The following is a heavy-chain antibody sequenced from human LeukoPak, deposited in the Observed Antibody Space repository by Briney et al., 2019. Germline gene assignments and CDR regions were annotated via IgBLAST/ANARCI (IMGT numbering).Heavy chain of an antibody. CDR1: GGSISSSSYY. D-gene: IGHD4-17*01. CDR2: IYTSGST. Sequence: SETLSLTCTVSGGSISSSSYYWTWIRQPAGKGLEWIGRIYTSGSTSYNPSLKGRVTMSVDTSRNQFSLKLRSVTAADTAVYYCARDHYDHYGDYVFDYWSQGTLVTVSS. V-gene: IGHV4-61*02. CDR3: ARDHYDHYGDYVFDY. J-gene: IGHJ4*02.